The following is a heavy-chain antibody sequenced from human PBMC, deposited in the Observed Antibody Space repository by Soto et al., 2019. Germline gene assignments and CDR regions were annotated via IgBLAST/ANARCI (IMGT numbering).Heavy chain of an antibody. CDR1: GGSMSSYY. D-gene: IGHD2-2*01. CDR2: IYYSGST. CDR3: ESWGVYCTSTSCFERWFDP. V-gene: IGHV4-59*08. Sequence: SETLSLTCTVSGGSMSSYYWSWIRQPPGKGLEWIGYIYYSGSTNYNPSLKSRVTISVDTSKKQFSLKLSSVTAADTAVYYCESWGVYCTSTSCFERWFDPWGQGILVTVSS. J-gene: IGHJ5*02.